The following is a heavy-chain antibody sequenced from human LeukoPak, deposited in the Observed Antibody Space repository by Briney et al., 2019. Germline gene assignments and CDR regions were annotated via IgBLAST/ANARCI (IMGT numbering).Heavy chain of an antibody. CDR3: ARVKSSAYYYDYFDS. Sequence: KSSETLSLTCTVSGYSISSGYYWGWIRQPPGKGLEWLGQIFFRGKTYHNPALKSRVTMSVDTSRNQFSLMLDSVTAADSAVYYCARVKSSAYYYDYFDSWGQGALVTVSS. D-gene: IGHD3-22*01. V-gene: IGHV4-38-2*02. CDR2: IFFRGKT. CDR1: GYSISSGYY. J-gene: IGHJ4*02.